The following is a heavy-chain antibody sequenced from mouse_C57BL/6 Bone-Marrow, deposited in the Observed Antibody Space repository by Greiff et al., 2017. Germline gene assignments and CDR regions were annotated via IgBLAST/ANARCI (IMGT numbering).Heavy chain of an antibody. CDR3: TTGRGPRFDY. Sequence: VQLKESGAELVRPGASVKLSCTASGFNIKDDYMHWVKQRPEQGLEWIGWIDPENGDTEYASKFQGKATITADTSSNTAYLQLSSLTSEDTAVYYCTTGRGPRFDYWGQGTTLTVSS. V-gene: IGHV14-4*01. J-gene: IGHJ2*01. CDR2: IDPENGDT. CDR1: GFNIKDDY.